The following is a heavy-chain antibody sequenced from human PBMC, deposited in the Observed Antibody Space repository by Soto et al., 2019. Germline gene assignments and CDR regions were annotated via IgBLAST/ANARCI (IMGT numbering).Heavy chain of an antibody. CDR2: INPNSGVT. CDR3: ARVVWGSSQEPDY. Sequence: QVQLVQSGTEVKKPGASVKVSCQASGFNFAGYFLHWVRQAPGQGHEWVGWINPNSGVTKDAQKFQGRVTMTWDTSINTGDMELDSLRFDDMAIYYCARVVWGSSQEPDYWGQGTRVTVSS. CDR1: GFNFAGYF. V-gene: IGHV1-2*02. J-gene: IGHJ4*02. D-gene: IGHD3-16*01.